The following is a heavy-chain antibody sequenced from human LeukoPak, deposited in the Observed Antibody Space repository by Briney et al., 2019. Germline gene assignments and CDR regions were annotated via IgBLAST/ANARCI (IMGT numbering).Heavy chain of an antibody. CDR3: ARAFDFWSGYSDY. CDR1: GGSISSHY. D-gene: IGHD3-3*01. V-gene: IGHV4-59*11. J-gene: IGHJ4*02. CDR2: IYYSGST. Sequence: SETLSLTCTVSGGSISSHYWSWIRQPPGKGLEWIGYIYYSGSTNYNPSLKSRVTISVDTSKNQFSLKLSSVTAADTVVYYCARAFDFWSGYSDYWGQGTLVTVSS.